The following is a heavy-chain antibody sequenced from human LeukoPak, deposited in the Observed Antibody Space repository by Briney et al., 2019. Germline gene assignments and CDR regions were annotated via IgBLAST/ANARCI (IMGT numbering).Heavy chain of an antibody. CDR1: GGSISSSNW. V-gene: IGHV4-4*02. J-gene: IGHJ3*02. CDR2: IYHSGST. Sequence: SETLSLTCAVSGGSISSSNWWSWVRQPPGKGLEWIGEIYHSGSTNSNPSLKSRVTISVDKSKNQFSLKLSSVTAADTAVYYCARGYYYDSSGYYPTHAFDIWGQGTMVTVSS. CDR3: ARGYYYDSSGYYPTHAFDI. D-gene: IGHD3-22*01.